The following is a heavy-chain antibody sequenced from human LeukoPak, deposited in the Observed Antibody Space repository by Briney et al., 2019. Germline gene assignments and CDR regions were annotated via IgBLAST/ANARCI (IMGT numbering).Heavy chain of an antibody. J-gene: IGHJ6*04. CDR1: GGSISSSSYY. Sequence: SETLSLTCTVSGGSISSSSYYWGWIRQPPGKGLEWIGSIYYSGSTYYNPSLRSRVTISLDTSKNQFSLTLSSVTAADTAVYYCARHGSVHSPLNVWGKGTTVTVSS. V-gene: IGHV4-39*01. D-gene: IGHD1-26*01. CDR2: IYYSGST. CDR3: ARHGSVHSPLNV.